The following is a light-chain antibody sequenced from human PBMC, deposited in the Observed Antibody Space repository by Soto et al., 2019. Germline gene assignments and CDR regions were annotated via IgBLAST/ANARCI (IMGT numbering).Light chain of an antibody. CDR2: EVS. V-gene: IGLV2-14*01. J-gene: IGLJ2*01. Sequence: QSALTQPASVSGSPGQSVTISCTGTSSDVGGYYSVSWYQQHPGKAPKLMIYEVSNRPSGVSSRFSGSKSGNTASLTISGLQAEDEADYYCSSYTSSISVGVFGGGTKLTVL. CDR3: SSYTSSISVGV. CDR1: SSDVGGYYS.